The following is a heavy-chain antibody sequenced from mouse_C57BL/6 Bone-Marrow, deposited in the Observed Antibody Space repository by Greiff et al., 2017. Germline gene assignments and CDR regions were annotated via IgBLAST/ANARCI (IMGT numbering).Heavy chain of an antibody. V-gene: IGHV10-3*01. CDR1: GFTFNTYA. J-gene: IGHJ4*01. CDR2: IRSKSSNYAT. CDR3: VSPLYYGSLDYAMDY. D-gene: IGHD1-1*01. Sequence: EVKLQESGGGLVQPKGSLKLSCAASGFTFNTYAMHWVRQAPGKGLEWVARIRSKSSNYATYYADSVKDRFTISRDASQSMLYLQMNNLKTEDTAMYYCVSPLYYGSLDYAMDYWGQGTSVTVSS.